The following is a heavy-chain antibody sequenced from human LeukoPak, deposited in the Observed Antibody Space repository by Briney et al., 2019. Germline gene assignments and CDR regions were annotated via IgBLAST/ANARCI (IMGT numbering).Heavy chain of an antibody. V-gene: IGHV3-43D*03. Sequence: GGSLRLSCAASGFTFDDYAMHWVRQAPGKGLEWVSLISWDGGSTCYADSVKGRFTISRDNSKNSLYLQMNSLRAEDTALYYCAKVSPYSGSYYYDYWGQGTLVTVSS. CDR2: ISWDGGST. D-gene: IGHD1-26*01. CDR3: AKVSPYSGSYYYDY. CDR1: GFTFDDYA. J-gene: IGHJ4*02.